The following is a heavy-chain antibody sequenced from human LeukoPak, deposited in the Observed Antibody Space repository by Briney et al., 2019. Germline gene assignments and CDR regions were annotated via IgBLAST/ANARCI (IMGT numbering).Heavy chain of an antibody. D-gene: IGHD3-22*01. CDR1: GFTFSSYA. Sequence: GRSLRLSCAASGFTFSSYAMSWVRQAPGKGLEWVSAISGRGGSTNYADSVKGRFTISRDNSKNTLYLQMNSLRAEDTAVYYCAKDFPYYYDTSGYYQDSWGQGTLVTVSS. CDR3: AKDFPYYYDTSGYYQDS. CDR2: ISGRGGST. J-gene: IGHJ4*02. V-gene: IGHV3-23*01.